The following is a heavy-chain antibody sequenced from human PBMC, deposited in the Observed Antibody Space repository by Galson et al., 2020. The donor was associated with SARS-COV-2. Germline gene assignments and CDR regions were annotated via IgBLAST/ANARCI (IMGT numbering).Heavy chain of an antibody. CDR3: ARAEEGIVVVPAAIGRDYYYYMDG. J-gene: IGHJ6*03. CDR2: INTNTGNP. CDR1: GYTFTSYA. Sequence: ASVTVSCKASGYTFTSYAMNWVRQAPGQGLEWMGWINTNTGNPTYAQGFTGRFVFSLDTSVSTAYLQISSLKAEDTAVYYCARAEEGIVVVPAAIGRDYYYYMDGWGKGTTVTVSS. D-gene: IGHD2-2*01. V-gene: IGHV7-4-1*02.